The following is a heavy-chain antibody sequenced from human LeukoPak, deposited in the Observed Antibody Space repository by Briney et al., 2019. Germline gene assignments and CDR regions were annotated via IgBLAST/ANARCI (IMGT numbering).Heavy chain of an antibody. D-gene: IGHD6-19*01. CDR2: ISGSGGNT. V-gene: IGHV3-23*01. CDR1: GGTFSTYA. Sequence: GGSLRLSCTVSGGTFSTYAMSWVRQAPGKGLEWVSAISGSGGNTYYADSVKGRFTISRDNSENTLHLQMNSLRAEDTAVYYCXKDRIAVAGTDRFEXFDXWGXXXXVT. CDR3: XKDRIAVAGTDRFEXFDX. J-gene: IGHJ4*01.